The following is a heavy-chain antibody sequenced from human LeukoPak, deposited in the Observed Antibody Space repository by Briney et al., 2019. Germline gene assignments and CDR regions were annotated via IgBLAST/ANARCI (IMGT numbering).Heavy chain of an antibody. CDR3: AAAPSYGSGSRHWFDP. V-gene: IGHV1-58*02. CDR2: IVGGSGNT. CDR1: GCTFTSCA. J-gene: IGHJ5*02. Sequence: ASVKVSCKAAGCTFTSCAMQWWRQARGHPRKGIGWIVGGSGNTNYAQKFQERGTITTDMSTTTAYLDLRSLSSEDTAVSSCAAAPSYGSGSRHWFDPWGQGTLVTVSS. D-gene: IGHD3-10*01.